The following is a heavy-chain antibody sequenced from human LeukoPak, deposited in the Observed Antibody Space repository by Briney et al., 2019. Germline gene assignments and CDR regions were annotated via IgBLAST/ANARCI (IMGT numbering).Heavy chain of an antibody. V-gene: IGHV1-24*01. Sequence: GASVKVSCKVSGDTLTELSMHWVRQAPGKGREWMGGFDPEDGETIYAQKSQGRVTMTEDTSTDTAYMELSSLRSEDTAVYYCARRTGYYNYMDVWGKGTTVTVSS. CDR1: GDTLTELS. CDR3: ARRTGYYNYMDV. J-gene: IGHJ6*03. D-gene: IGHD2-8*02. CDR2: FDPEDGET.